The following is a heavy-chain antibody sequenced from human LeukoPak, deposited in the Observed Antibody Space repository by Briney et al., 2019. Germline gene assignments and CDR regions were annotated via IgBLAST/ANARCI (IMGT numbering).Heavy chain of an antibody. CDR2: INHSGST. V-gene: IGHV4-34*01. D-gene: IGHD1-26*01. J-gene: IGHJ3*02. CDR1: AGSSSGYY. CDR3: AGMGVGATADALDI. Sequence: SETLSLTCAVYAGSSSGYYWGWIRQPPGKGLEWIGEINHSGSTNYNPSLKSRVTISVDTSKNQFSLKLSSVTAADTAVYYCAGMGVGATADALDIWGQGTMVTVSS.